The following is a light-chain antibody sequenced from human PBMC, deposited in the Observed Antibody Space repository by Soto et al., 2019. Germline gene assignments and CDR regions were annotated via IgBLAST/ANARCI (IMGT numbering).Light chain of an antibody. CDR2: EVS. CDR3: SSYAGSLVV. CDR1: SSDVGGYNY. J-gene: IGLJ2*01. Sequence: QSALTQPPSASGSPGQSVTISCTGTSSDVGGYNYVSWYQQHPGKAPKLMIYEVSKRPSGVPDRFSGSKSVNTASLTVSGLQAEDEADYYCSSYAGSLVVFGGGTKLTVL. V-gene: IGLV2-8*01.